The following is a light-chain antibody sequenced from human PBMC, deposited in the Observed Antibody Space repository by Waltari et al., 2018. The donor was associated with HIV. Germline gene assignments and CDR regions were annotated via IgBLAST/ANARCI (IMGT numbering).Light chain of an antibody. J-gene: IGKJ4*01. V-gene: IGKV3-20*01. CDR3: QQYGDSLT. Sequence: ETVLTQSPGTLSLSPGESATLSCRATQRVGISYLAWYQQKPGQAPRLLIYGVSSRAAGIPDRFSGSGSGTDFILTISRLEPEDFAVYYCQQYGDSLTFGGGTKVEIK. CDR2: GVS. CDR1: QRVGISY.